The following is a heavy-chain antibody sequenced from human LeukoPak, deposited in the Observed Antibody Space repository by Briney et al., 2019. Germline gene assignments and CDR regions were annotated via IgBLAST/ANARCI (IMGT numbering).Heavy chain of an antibody. J-gene: IGHJ4*02. CDR3: ARDPEAQYYFDY. CDR1: GMTFSSYS. Sequence: GESLRPSCAASGMTFSSYSINWVRQAPGKGLDWFSSISNSSTYIYYADSVKGGFSISRDNAKNSLYLQMNGLRAEDTAVYYCARDPEAQYYFDYWGQGTLVTVSS. CDR2: ISNSSTYI. V-gene: IGHV3-21*01.